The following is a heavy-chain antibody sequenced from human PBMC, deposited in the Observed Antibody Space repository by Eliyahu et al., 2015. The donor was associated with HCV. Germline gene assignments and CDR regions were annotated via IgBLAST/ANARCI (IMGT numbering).Heavy chain of an antibody. J-gene: IGHJ5*02. CDR3: ASGGGGIAVTGTGGWFDP. D-gene: IGHD6-19*01. CDR2: IXYSGGT. Sequence: QVQLQESGPGLVKPSETLSLTCTVSGGSITTYYWSWIRQPPGKGLXWIGXIXYSGGTNYNPSLKSRVTISVDTSKNQFSLXLTSVTAADTAVYYCASGGGGIAVTGTGGWFDPWGQGTLVTVSS. V-gene: IGHV4-59*01. CDR1: GGSITTYY.